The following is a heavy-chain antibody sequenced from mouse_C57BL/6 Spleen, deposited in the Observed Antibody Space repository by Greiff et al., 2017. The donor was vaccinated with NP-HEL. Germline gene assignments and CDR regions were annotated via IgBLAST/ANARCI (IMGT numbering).Heavy chain of an antibody. Sequence: EVKLVESGEGLVKPGGSMKLSCAASGFTFSSYAMSWVRQTPEKRLEWVAYISSGGDYIYYADTVKGRFTISSDNARNTLYLQMSSLKSEYTAMYYCTREGDDGYLYYFDYWGQGTTLTVSS. J-gene: IGHJ2*01. CDR3: TREGDDGYLYYFDY. V-gene: IGHV5-9-1*02. CDR1: GFTFSSYA. CDR2: ISSGGDYI. D-gene: IGHD2-3*01.